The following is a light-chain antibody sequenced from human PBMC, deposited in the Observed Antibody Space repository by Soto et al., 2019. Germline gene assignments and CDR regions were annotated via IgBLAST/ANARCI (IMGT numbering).Light chain of an antibody. CDR3: CSYTGSLVV. CDR2: DFS. V-gene: IGLV2-11*01. Sequence: QSALTQPRSVSGSPGQSVTISCTGSSSHVGRYSYVSWYQHHPGKVPKVIISDFSKRPSGVSDRFSGSKSGNTASLTISGLQAEDEADYYCCSYTGSLVVFGGGTKVTVL. J-gene: IGLJ2*01. CDR1: SSHVGRYSY.